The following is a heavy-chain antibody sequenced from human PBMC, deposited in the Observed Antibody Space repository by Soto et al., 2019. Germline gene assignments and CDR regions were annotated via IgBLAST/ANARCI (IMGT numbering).Heavy chain of an antibody. J-gene: IGHJ4*02. V-gene: IGHV3-23*01. D-gene: IGHD6-19*01. CDR1: GFNFNHYG. Sequence: EVQLLESGGGLVQPGGSLRLSCVASGFNFNHYGMTWVRQAPGKGLGWVSGISGGGDTTYYTDSVKGRFTVSRDNSKNTLYLQMSSLSLEDTAIYYCAKGQGWPVPTTFDYWGQGTLVTVSS. CDR3: AKGQGWPVPTTFDY. CDR2: ISGGGDTT.